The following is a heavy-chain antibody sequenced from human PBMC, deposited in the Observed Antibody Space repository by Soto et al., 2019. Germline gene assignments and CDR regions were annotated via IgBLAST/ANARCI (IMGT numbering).Heavy chain of an antibody. D-gene: IGHD2-21*01. Sequence: GGSLRLSCAASGFTFSSYAMSWVRQAPGKGLEWVSAISGSGVSTYYADSGKGRFTISRDNSKNTLYLQMNSLRAEDTAVYYCAKDPQGALLYYYYYMDVWGKGTTVTVSS. CDR1: GFTFSSYA. CDR3: AKDPQGALLYYYYYMDV. CDR2: ISGSGVST. V-gene: IGHV3-23*01. J-gene: IGHJ6*03.